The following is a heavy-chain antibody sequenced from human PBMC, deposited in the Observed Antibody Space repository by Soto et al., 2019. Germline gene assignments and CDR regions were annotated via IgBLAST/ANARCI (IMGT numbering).Heavy chain of an antibody. Sequence: GSLRLSCAASGFTFSSCAMSWVRQAPGKGLEWVSAISGSGGSTYYADSVKGRFTISRDNSKNTLYLQMNSLRAEDTAVYYCAKDHYYGSGSLYGMDVWGQGTTVTVSS. CDR1: GFTFSSCA. CDR2: ISGSGGST. J-gene: IGHJ6*02. D-gene: IGHD3-10*01. V-gene: IGHV3-23*01. CDR3: AKDHYYGSGSLYGMDV.